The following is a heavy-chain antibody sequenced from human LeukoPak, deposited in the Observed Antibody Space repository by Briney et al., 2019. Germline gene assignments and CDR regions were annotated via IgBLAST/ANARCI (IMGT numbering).Heavy chain of an antibody. CDR3: ARDRRYSGYGGFDY. CDR1: GFTFSSYA. V-gene: IGHV3-23*01. Sequence: GGSLRLSCAASGFTFSSYAMSWVRQAPGKGLEWVSAIYSGGTTYYADSVKGRFTISRDNSKNTLYLQMKSLRAEDTAIYYCARDRRYSGYGGFDYWGQGTLVTVSS. J-gene: IGHJ4*02. CDR2: IYSGGTT. D-gene: IGHD5-12*01.